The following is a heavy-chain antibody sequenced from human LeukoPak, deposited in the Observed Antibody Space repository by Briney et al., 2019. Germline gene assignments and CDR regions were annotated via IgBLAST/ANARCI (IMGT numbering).Heavy chain of an antibody. CDR1: GYTFTSYD. D-gene: IGHD2-2*01. CDR2: MNPNSGNT. V-gene: IGHV1-8*01. Sequence: GASVKVSCKASGYTFTSYDINWVRQATGQGLEWMGWMNPNSGNTGYAQKFQGRVTMTRNTSISTAYMELSSLRSEDTAVYYCASRDIVVAPAVSSAYYYYGMDVWGQGNTVTVSS. CDR3: ASRDIVVAPAVSSAYYYYGMDV. J-gene: IGHJ6*02.